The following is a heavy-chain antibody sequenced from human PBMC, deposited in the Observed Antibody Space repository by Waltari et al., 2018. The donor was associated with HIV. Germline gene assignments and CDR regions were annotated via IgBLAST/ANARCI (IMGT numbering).Heavy chain of an antibody. CDR1: GFTFRSYA. V-gene: IGHV3-30*16. Sequence: QVQLVESGGGVVQPGRSIRLSCAASGFTFRSYALTGVRQVPGKGLEWVAFISYDGTNKYYADSVKGRFTISRDNSKNTLYLQMNSLRDEDTAVYYCARDFRPLVVVPSALADYWGQGTLVTVSS. D-gene: IGHD2-2*01. J-gene: IGHJ4*02. CDR3: ARDFRPLVVVPSALADY. CDR2: ISYDGTNK.